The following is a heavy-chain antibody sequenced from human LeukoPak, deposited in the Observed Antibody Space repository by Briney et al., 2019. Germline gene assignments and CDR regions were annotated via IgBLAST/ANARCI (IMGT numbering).Heavy chain of an antibody. J-gene: IGHJ3*02. Sequence: GGSLRLSRAASGFTFSSYGMYWVRQAPGKGLEWVALIWYDGNNKYYADSVKGRFTISRDNSKNTLYLQMNSLRAEDTAVYYCVRYCNGGSCYRDAFDIWGQGTMVTVSS. CDR2: IWYDGNNK. CDR3: VRYCNGGSCYRDAFDI. CDR1: GFTFSSYG. D-gene: IGHD2-15*01. V-gene: IGHV3-33*01.